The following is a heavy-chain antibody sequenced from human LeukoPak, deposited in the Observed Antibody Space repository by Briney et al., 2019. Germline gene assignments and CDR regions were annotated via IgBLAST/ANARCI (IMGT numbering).Heavy chain of an antibody. J-gene: IGHJ4*02. V-gene: IGHV4-59*08. CDR3: ARFKDILTGSLFDY. D-gene: IGHD3-9*01. CDR1: GGSISSYY. Sequence: PSETLSLTCTVSGGSISSYYWSWIRQPPGKGLEWIGYIYYSGSTHYNPSLESRVTISVDTSKNQFSLKLSSVTAADTAVYYCARFKDILTGSLFDYWGQGTLVTVSS. CDR2: IYYSGST.